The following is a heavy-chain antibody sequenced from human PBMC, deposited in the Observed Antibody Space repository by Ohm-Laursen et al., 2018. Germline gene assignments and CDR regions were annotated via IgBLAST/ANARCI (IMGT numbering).Heavy chain of an antibody. CDR1: GGSFSGYY. Sequence: SETLSLTCAVYGGSFSGYYWGWIRQPPGKGLEWIGEINHSGSTNYNPSLKSRVTISVDTSKNQFSLKLSSVTAADTAVYYCARGLSVIIVVIKTFDIWGQGTMVTVSS. V-gene: IGHV4-34*01. CDR2: INHSGST. J-gene: IGHJ3*02. D-gene: IGHD3-22*01. CDR3: ARGLSVIIVVIKTFDI.